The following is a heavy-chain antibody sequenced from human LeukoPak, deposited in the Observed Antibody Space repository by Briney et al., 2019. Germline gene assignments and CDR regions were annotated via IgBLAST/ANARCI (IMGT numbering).Heavy chain of an antibody. Sequence: GGSLRLSCAASGFSFSVYWMHWVRQAPGKGLVWVSRISFDESSTSYADSVKGRFTISRDNAKNTLYLQMNSLRAEDTAVYYCARGWVGVINTGIDYWGQGTLVTVS. J-gene: IGHJ4*02. V-gene: IGHV3-74*01. CDR1: GFSFSVYW. CDR2: ISFDESST. CDR3: ARGWVGVINTGIDY. D-gene: IGHD3-10*01.